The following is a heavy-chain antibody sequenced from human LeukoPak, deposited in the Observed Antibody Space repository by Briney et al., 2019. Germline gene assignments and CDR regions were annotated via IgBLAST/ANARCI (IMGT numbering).Heavy chain of an antibody. V-gene: IGHV4-59*01. CDR2: ISSGGTT. Sequence: SETLSLTCTVSSDSITSYYWNWIRQPPGKGLEWIGYISSGGTTNYNPSLKSRVTISIDTSKNQFSLRLSSVNAADTAVYYCARSDWYLNLDYRGQGTLVTVSS. CDR3: ARSDWYLNLDY. D-gene: IGHD6-19*01. J-gene: IGHJ4*02. CDR1: SDSITSYY.